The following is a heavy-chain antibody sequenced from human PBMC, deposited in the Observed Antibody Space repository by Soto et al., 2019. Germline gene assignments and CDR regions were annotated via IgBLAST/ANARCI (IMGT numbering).Heavy chain of an antibody. CDR2: IYYRGNA. D-gene: IGHD5-12*01. CDR3: ARLEGLATISYYFDF. J-gene: IGHJ4*02. Sequence: QLQLQESGPGLVKPSETLSLTCSVSDDSINSDKYYWSWIRQPPGKGLEWIGSIYYRGNAYYNPSLQTRVTIFLDKSKSQFSLKLNSVTAADSAVYFCARLEGLATISYYFDFWGPGALVTVSS. V-gene: IGHV4-39*01. CDR1: DDSINSDKYY.